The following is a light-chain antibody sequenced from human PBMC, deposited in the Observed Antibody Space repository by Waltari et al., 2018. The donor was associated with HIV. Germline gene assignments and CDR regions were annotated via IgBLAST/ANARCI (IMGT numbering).Light chain of an antibody. V-gene: IGKV3D-15*01. CDR2: GAS. J-gene: IGKJ1*01. CDR3: QQYNNRPWS. Sequence: IVMTQTPATLSVSLGEGATLSCRASQSVSSNLAWYQQKPGQAPRLLMYGASTRATGIPARFSGSGSGTEFTLTISSLRSEDFAVYYCQQYNNRPWSFGQGTTVEIK. CDR1: QSVSSN.